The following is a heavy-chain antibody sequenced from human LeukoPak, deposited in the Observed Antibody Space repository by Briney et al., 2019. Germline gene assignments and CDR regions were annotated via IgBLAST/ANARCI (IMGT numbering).Heavy chain of an antibody. CDR2: IKQDGSET. D-gene: IGHD2-15*01. CDR3: ARVSGHCDGGSCFPRDV. V-gene: IGHV3-7*03. Sequence: GRSLRLSCAASGFTFSSYAMHWVRQAPGKGLEWVANIKQDGSETYYVDSVKGRFTISRDNSKNLLFLQMNSLRAEDTAVYYCARVSGHCDGGSCFPRDVWGKGSTVTVSS. J-gene: IGHJ6*04. CDR1: GFTFSSYA.